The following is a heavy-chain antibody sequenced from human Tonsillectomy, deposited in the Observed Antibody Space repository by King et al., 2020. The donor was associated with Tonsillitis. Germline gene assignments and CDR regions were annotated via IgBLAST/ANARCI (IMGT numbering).Heavy chain of an antibody. CDR1: GYTFTSYY. J-gene: IGHJ3*02. CDR3: ARDRGGPLRASADHDAFAI. Sequence: QLVQSGAEVKKPGASVKVSCKASGYTFTSYYMHWVRQAPGQELEWMGIINPSGGSTNYAQKFQGRVTMIRDTSTSTVYMEMSSLRSEDTAVYYCARDRGGPLRASADHDAFAIWGRGTMVTVSS. V-gene: IGHV1-46*01. D-gene: IGHD6-13*01. CDR2: INPSGGST.